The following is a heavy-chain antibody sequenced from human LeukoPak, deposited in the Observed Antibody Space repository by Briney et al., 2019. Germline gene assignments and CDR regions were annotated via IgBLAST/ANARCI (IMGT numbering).Heavy chain of an antibody. J-gene: IGHJ6*02. Sequence: GGSLRLSCAASGFTFSSYGKHWVRQAPGKGLEWVAVISYDGSNKYYADSVKGRFTISRDNSKNTLYLQMNSLRAEDTAVYYCATAFVVVPAANPYDYYYGMDVWGQGTTVTVSS. V-gene: IGHV3-30*03. CDR2: ISYDGSNK. D-gene: IGHD2-2*01. CDR1: GFTFSSYG. CDR3: ATAFVVVPAANPYDYYYGMDV.